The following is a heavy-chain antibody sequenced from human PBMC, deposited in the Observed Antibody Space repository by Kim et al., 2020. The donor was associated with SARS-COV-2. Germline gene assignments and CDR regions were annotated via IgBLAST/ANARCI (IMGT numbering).Heavy chain of an antibody. Sequence: RFTISRDNSKNTLYLQMNSLRAEDTAVYYCASAGGVCSGGSCYPGRAFDIWGRGTMVTVSS. CDR3: ASAGGVCSGGSCYPGRAFDI. V-gene: IGHV3-66*01. J-gene: IGHJ3*02. D-gene: IGHD2-15*01.